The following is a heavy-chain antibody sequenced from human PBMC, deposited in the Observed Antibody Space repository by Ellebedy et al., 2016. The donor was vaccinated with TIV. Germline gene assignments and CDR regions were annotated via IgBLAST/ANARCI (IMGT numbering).Heavy chain of an antibody. CDR3: ARDSS. CDR1: GFTFSSYA. V-gene: IGHV3-7*01. CDR2: IKEDGSEE. Sequence: GGSLRLSCAASGFTFSSYAMSWVRQAPGKGLEWVANIKEDGSEEDYVDSVKGRFTISRDNAKNLLYLQMNSLRAEDTAVYYCARDSSWGQGTLVTVSS. J-gene: IGHJ5*02.